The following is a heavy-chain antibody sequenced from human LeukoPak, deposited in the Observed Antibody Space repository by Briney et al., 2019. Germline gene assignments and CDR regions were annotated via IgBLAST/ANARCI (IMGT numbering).Heavy chain of an antibody. J-gene: IGHJ4*02. V-gene: IGHV3-23*01. CDR3: AKGSSYDFWSGYDY. CDR2: IRGDGATR. D-gene: IGHD3-3*01. CDR1: GFTFNTYA. Sequence: GGSLRLSCAASGFTFNTYAMTWVRQAPGKGLEWVSAIRGDGATRFYADSVKGRFTISRDNSKNTLYLQMNSLRAEDTAVYYCAKGSSYDFWSGYDYWGQGTLVTVSS.